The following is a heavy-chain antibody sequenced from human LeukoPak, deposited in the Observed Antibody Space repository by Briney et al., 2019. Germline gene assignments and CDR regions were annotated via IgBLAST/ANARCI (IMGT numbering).Heavy chain of an antibody. V-gene: IGHV1-18*04. J-gene: IGHJ3*02. CDR1: GYTFTGYY. CDR3: ARQYSSGWYGNDAFDI. D-gene: IGHD6-19*01. Sequence: AASVKVSCKASGYTFTGYYMHWVRQAPGQGLEWMGWISAYNGNTNYAQKLQGGVTMTTDTSTSTAYMELRSLRSDDTAVYYCARQYSSGWYGNDAFDIWGQGTMVTVSS. CDR2: ISAYNGNT.